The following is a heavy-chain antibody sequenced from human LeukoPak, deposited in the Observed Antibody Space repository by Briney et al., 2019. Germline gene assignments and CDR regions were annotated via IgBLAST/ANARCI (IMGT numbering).Heavy chain of an antibody. CDR3: ARDKSTTYYYDSSGYLNWFDP. V-gene: IGHV4-4*07. D-gene: IGHD3-22*01. Sequence: SETLSLTCPVSGGSISSYYWSWIRQPAGKGLGWIGRIYTSGSTNYNPSLKSRVTMSVDTSKNQFSLKLSSVTAADTAVYYCARDKSTTYYYDSSGYLNWFDPWGQGTLVTVSS. CDR1: GGSISSYY. J-gene: IGHJ5*02. CDR2: IYTSGST.